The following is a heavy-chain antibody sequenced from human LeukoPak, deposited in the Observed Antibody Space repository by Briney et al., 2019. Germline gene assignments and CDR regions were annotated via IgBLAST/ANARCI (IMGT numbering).Heavy chain of an antibody. CDR2: VHSSGGVI. J-gene: IGHJ5*02. CDR1: GYTFTSDY. D-gene: IGHD1-26*01. V-gene: IGHV1-46*01. CDR3: AGSSHQRNWFDP. Sequence: ASVKVSCKASGYTFTSDYMNWVRQAPGQGLEWMGIVHSSGGVIRYAQEFQGRVTVTRDTSTSTVYMELSSLSSEDTAVYYCAGSSHQRNWFDPWGQGTLVIVSS.